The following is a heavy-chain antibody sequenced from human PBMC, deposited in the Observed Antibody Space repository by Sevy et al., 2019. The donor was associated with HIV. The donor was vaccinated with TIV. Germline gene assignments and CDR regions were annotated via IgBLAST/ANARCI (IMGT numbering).Heavy chain of an antibody. CDR1: GFTFSSYA. D-gene: IGHD3-10*01. V-gene: IGHV3-30*04. CDR2: ISYDGSNK. Sequence: GGSLRLSCAASGFTFSSYAMHWVRQTPGKGLEWVAVISYDGSNKYYADSVKGRFTISRDNSKNTLYLQMNSLRAEDTAMYYCARDGSMVRGVTRHFDYWGQGTLVTVSS. J-gene: IGHJ4*02. CDR3: ARDGSMVRGVTRHFDY.